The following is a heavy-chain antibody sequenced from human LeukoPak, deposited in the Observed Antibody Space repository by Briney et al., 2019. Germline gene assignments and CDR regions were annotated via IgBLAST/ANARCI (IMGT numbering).Heavy chain of an antibody. CDR1: GGSISSSSYY. Sequence: SETLSLTCTVSGGSISSSSYYWGWIRQPPGKGLEWIGSIYYSGSTYYNPSLKSRVTISVDTSKNQFSLKLSSVTAADTAVYYCARDRALYDSSGYDAYWGQGTLVSVSS. CDR2: IYYSGST. D-gene: IGHD3-22*01. V-gene: IGHV4-39*07. J-gene: IGHJ4*02. CDR3: ARDRALYDSSGYDAY.